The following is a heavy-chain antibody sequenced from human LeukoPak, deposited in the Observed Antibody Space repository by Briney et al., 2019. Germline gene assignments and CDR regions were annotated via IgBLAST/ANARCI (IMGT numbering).Heavy chain of an antibody. CDR1: GGSISSYY. CDR2: IYTSGST. Sequence: SETLSLTCTVSGGSISSYYWSWIRQPAGKGLEWIGRIYTSGSTNYNPSLKSRVTMSVDTSKNQFSLKLSSVTAADTAVYYCAREEEDYYDSSRYYGDWGQGTLVTVSS. D-gene: IGHD3-22*01. J-gene: IGHJ4*02. V-gene: IGHV4-4*07. CDR3: AREEEDYYDSSRYYGD.